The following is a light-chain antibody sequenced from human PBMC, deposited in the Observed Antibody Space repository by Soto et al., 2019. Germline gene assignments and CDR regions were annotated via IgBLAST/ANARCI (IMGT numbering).Light chain of an antibody. CDR2: SAS. CDR1: QAMSTY. J-gene: IGKJ4*01. CDR3: QQLNGYQLA. V-gene: IGKV1-9*01. Sequence: DIQLTQSPSFLSASVGDTVTITCRASQAMSTYLAWYQQKPGKVPKLLIRSASTLQSGVPPRFSGGGSGTEFTLTISTLQHDDSGIYYCQQLNGYQLAFGGGTNVEIK.